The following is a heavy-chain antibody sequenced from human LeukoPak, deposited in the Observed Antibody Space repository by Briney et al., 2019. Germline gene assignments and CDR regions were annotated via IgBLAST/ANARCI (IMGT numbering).Heavy chain of an antibody. J-gene: IGHJ6*02. V-gene: IGHV3-9*01. Sequence: GGSLRLSCAASGFTFDDYAMHWVRHAPGKGLEWVSGISWNSGSISYADSVKGRFTISRDNAKNSLYLQMNSLRAEDTALYYCAKDKGAVGAYGMDVWGQGTTVTVSS. CDR3: AKDKGAVGAYGMDV. CDR1: GFTFDDYA. D-gene: IGHD2-15*01. CDR2: ISWNSGSI.